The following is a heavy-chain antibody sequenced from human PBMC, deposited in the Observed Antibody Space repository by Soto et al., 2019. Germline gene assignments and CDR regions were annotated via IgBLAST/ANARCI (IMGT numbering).Heavy chain of an antibody. Sequence: PSVKVSCKASGYTFTSYAMHWVRQAPRQRLEWMGWINAGNGNTKYSQKFQGRVTITRDTSASTAYMELSSLRSEDTAVYYCASEGDYDFWSGLNWFDPWGQGTLVTVSS. CDR2: INAGNGNT. CDR3: ASEGDYDFWSGLNWFDP. V-gene: IGHV1-3*01. J-gene: IGHJ5*02. D-gene: IGHD3-3*01. CDR1: GYTFTSYA.